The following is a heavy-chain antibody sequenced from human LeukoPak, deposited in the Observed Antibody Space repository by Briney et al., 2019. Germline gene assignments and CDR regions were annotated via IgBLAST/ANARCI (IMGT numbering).Heavy chain of an antibody. CDR1: GGTFSSYA. D-gene: IGHD1-7*01. CDR2: IIPIFGTA. Sequence: ASVKVSCKASGGTFSSYAISWVRQAPGQGLEWMGGIIPIFGTANYAQKFQGRVTMTRNTSISTAYMELSSLRSEDTAVYYCARRIGTNDDYWGQGTLVTVSS. V-gene: IGHV1-69*05. J-gene: IGHJ4*02. CDR3: ARRIGTNDDY.